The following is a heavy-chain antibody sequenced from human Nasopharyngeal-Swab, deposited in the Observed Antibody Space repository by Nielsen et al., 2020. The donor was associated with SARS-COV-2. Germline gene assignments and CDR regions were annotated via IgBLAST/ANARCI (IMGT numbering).Heavy chain of an antibody. CDR2: ISSSTSYI. V-gene: IGHV3-21*01. J-gene: IGHJ6*02. CDR1: GFTFSNYS. CDR3: ARDGFGESPYYYYYGMDV. Sequence: GESLKISCAASGFTFSNYSMNWVRQAPGKGLEWVSSISSSTSYIYYADSVKGRFTNSRDNAKNSLYLQMNSLRAEDTAVYYCARDGFGESPYYYYYGMDVWDQGTTVTVSS. D-gene: IGHD3-10*01.